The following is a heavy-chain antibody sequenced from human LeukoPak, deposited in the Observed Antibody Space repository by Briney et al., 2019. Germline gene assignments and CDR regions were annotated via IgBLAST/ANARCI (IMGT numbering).Heavy chain of an antibody. CDR1: GGSTSTNNYY. D-gene: IGHD4-11*01. CDR2: IHYTGSA. V-gene: IGHV4-39*02. Sequence: SETLSLTCTVSGGSTSTNNYYWNWIRQPPEQGLEWIGSIHYTGSAWYSPSLKSRVTISVDTSKNQFSLRLNSVTAADTAVYFCTREYSAHSDFWGQGALVTVSS. CDR3: TREYSAHSDF. J-gene: IGHJ4*02.